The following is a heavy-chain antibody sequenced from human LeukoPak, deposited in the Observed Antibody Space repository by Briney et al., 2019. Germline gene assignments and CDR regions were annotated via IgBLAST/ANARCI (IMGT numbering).Heavy chain of an antibody. J-gene: IGHJ6*03. Sequence: PSETLSLTCAVYGGSFSGYYWSWVRQPPGKGLEWIGEINHSGSPNYNPALKSRVTISVDTSKNQFSLKLSSVTAADTAVYFCARLVVMAAAGRDHMDVWGKGTTVTISS. D-gene: IGHD6-13*01. CDR3: ARLVVMAAAGRDHMDV. CDR2: INHSGSP. V-gene: IGHV4-34*01. CDR1: GGSFSGYY.